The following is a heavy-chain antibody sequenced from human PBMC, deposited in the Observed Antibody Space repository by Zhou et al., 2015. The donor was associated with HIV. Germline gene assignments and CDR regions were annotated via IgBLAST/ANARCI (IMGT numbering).Heavy chain of an antibody. J-gene: IGHJ6*03. Sequence: QVQLVQSGAEVKKPGSSVKVSCKASGGTFSSYAISWVRQAPGQGLEWMGGIIPIFGTANYAQKFQGRVTITADESTSTAYMELSSLRSEDTAVYYCARVGQLWKSDNYYYYYMDVWGKGTTVTVSS. V-gene: IGHV1-69*01. D-gene: IGHD5-18*01. CDR3: ARVGQLWKSDNYYYYYMDV. CDR2: IIPIFGTA. CDR1: GGTFSSYA.